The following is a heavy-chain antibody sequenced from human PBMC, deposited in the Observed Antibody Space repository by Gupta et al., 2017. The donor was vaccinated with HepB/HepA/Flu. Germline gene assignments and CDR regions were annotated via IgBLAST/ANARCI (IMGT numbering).Heavy chain of an antibody. CDR2: MNPNSVNT. V-gene: IGHV1-8*01. J-gene: IGHJ3*02. CDR1: GYTFTNYD. CDR3: DKGRDAFDI. Sequence: QVQLVQSGAEVKKPGASVNVSCMASGYTFTNYDINWVRQATGQGLEWMGWMNPNSVNTGYEKKFQGRVTMTRRTSISTDYMEMSSPRSEDTGVYYCDKGRDAFDIWGQGAMVTVSS.